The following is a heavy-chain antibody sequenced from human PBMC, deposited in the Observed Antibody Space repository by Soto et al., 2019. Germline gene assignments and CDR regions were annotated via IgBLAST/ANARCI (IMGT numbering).Heavy chain of an antibody. CDR1: GGSISSGGSS. CDR3: ARVLFGSNCWFDP. CDR2: IYNSGST. V-gene: IGHV4-30-2*01. J-gene: IGHJ5*02. D-gene: IGHD3-16*01. Sequence: SETLSLTCAVSGGSISSGGSSWSWIRQPPGKGLEWIGYIYNSGSTYYNPSLKSRVTISVDTSKNQFSLKLSSVTAADTAVYYCARVLFGSNCWFDPWGQGTLVTVSS.